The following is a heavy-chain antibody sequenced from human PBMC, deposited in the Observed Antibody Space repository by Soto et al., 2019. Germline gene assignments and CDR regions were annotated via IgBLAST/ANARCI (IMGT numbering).Heavy chain of an antibody. CDR1: GGSISSRSYY. V-gene: IGHV4-39*01. D-gene: IGHD2-2*01. J-gene: IGHJ5*02. CDR2: IYFTGNT. Sequence: SETLSLTCNVSGGSISSRSYYWGWVRQPPGKGLEWIGSIYFTGNTYYNPSLKSRVTISVDTSNNQVSLRLNSVTAADSAVYYCARSGEIVVVPGPVPEYNWFDPWGQGSLVTVSS. CDR3: ARSGEIVVVPGPVPEYNWFDP.